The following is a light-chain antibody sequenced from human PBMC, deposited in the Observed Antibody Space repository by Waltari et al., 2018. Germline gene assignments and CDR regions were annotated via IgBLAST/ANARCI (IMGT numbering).Light chain of an antibody. CDR1: SSDVGGYNY. J-gene: IGLJ2*01. CDR2: DVS. Sequence: QSALIQPRSVSGSPGQSVTISCTGSSSDVGGYNYVPWYQNHPGKAPKLILYDVSKRPSLVPDRFSGSKSGSTASLTISGLQAEDEADYYCCSHAGSYTLIFGGGTKLTVL. V-gene: IGLV2-11*01. CDR3: CSHAGSYTLI.